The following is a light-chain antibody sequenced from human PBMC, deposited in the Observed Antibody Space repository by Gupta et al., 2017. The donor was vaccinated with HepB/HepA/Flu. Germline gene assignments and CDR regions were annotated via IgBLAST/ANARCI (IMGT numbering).Light chain of an antibody. J-gene: IGKJ4*01. V-gene: IGKV3-15*01. CDR1: QSVTKD. CDR2: GAS. Sequence: EIVMTQSPVILSVSPGESATVSCRASQSVTKDLAWYQQKDGQAPRLLIYGASVRAAGIPARFSGSGSGTEFTLTISSLQSEDFAVYYCQQYNKGPPLTFGGGTKVEIK. CDR3: QQYNKGPPLT.